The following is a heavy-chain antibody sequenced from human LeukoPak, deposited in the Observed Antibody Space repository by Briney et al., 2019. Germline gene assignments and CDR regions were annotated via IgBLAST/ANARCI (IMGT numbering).Heavy chain of an antibody. Sequence: PGRSLRLSCAASGFTFDDYAMHWVRQAPGKGLEWVSGISWNSGSIGYADPVKGRFTISRDNAKNSLYLQMNSLRAEDTALYYCAKGTIAVAGSAFDIWGQGTMVTVSS. CDR1: GFTFDDYA. J-gene: IGHJ3*02. D-gene: IGHD6-19*01. CDR3: AKGTIAVAGSAFDI. CDR2: ISWNSGSI. V-gene: IGHV3-9*01.